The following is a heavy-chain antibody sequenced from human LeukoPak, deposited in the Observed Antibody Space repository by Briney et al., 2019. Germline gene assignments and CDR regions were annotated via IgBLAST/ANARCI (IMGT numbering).Heavy chain of an antibody. Sequence: GGSLRLSCAAPGFTFSTSDFHWVRQTTGKGLEWVSATGTAGDTWYSGSVKGRFTISRENAKSSMYLQINSLRVGDTAVYYCARQNRNGFDYWGQGTLVTVPS. CDR3: ARQNRNGFDY. V-gene: IGHV3-13*01. D-gene: IGHD2-8*01. CDR1: GFTFSTSD. J-gene: IGHJ4*02. CDR2: TGTAGDT.